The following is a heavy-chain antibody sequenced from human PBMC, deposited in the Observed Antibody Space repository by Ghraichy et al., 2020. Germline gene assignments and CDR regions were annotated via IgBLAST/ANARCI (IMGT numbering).Heavy chain of an antibody. CDR3: ATGGAPPYRVYYFDY. Sequence: GGSLRLSCAASGFTFSSYSMNWVRQAPGKGLEWVSYISSSSSTIYYADSVKGRFTISRDNAKNSLYLQMNSLRDEDTAVYYCATGGAPPYRVYYFDYWGQGTLVTVSS. J-gene: IGHJ4*02. V-gene: IGHV3-48*02. CDR2: ISSSSSTI. D-gene: IGHD1-26*01. CDR1: GFTFSSYS.